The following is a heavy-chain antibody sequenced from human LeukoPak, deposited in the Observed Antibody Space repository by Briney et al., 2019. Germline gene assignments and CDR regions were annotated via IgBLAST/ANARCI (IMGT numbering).Heavy chain of an antibody. D-gene: IGHD2-21*02. CDR2: LSGSGGST. CDR3: AKEDCDGDCYPYFDY. Sequence: PGGSLRLSCAASEFTFSSYAMSWVRQAPGKGLEWVSALSGSGGSTYYADSVKGRFTISRDNSKHTLYLQMNSLRAEDTAVYYCAKEDCDGDCYPYFDYWGQGTLVTVSS. V-gene: IGHV3-23*01. CDR1: EFTFSSYA. J-gene: IGHJ4*02.